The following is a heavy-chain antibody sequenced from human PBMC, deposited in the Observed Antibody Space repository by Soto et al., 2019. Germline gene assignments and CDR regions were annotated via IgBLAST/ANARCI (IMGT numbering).Heavy chain of an antibody. Sequence: QPGGSLRLSCRASGLAFGNYAMNWVRQVPGRGLEWVAGVSTNGRSTYYADSVRGRFTISRDNSKITVYLQMNSLRAEDTAVYYCAKDRAFNYFYGMDVWGQGTKVTVSS. D-gene: IGHD3-10*01. CDR2: VSTNGRST. CDR3: AKDRAFNYFYGMDV. J-gene: IGHJ6*02. CDR1: GLAFGNYA. V-gene: IGHV3-23*01.